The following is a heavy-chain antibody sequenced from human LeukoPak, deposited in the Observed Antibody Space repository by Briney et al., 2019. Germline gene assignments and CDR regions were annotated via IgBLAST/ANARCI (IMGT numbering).Heavy chain of an antibody. CDR2: INTNTGNP. Sequence: ASVKVSCKASGYTFTSYAMNWVRQAPGQGLEWMGWINTNTGNPTYAQGFTGRFVFSLDTSVSTAYLQISSLKAEDTAVYYCARGDDFWSSYYKTLNNWFDPWGQGTLVTVSS. D-gene: IGHD3-3*01. J-gene: IGHJ5*02. CDR3: ARGDDFWSSYYKTLNNWFDP. V-gene: IGHV7-4-1*02. CDR1: GYTFTSYA.